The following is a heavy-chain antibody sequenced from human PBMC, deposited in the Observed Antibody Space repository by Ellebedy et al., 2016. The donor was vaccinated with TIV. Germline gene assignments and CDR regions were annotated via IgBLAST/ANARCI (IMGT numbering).Heavy chain of an antibody. CDR1: GYTFTSYA. D-gene: IGHD3-22*01. J-gene: IGHJ6*02. CDR3: AREGLVVVRGRHYYYGMDV. CDR2: INAGNGNT. Sequence: ASVKVSCKASGYTFTSYAMNWVRQAPGQSLEWMGWINAGNGNTYSSQKFQGRVTITRDTSASAAYMELSSLRSEDTAVYYCAREGLVVVRGRHYYYGMDVWGQGTTVTVSS. V-gene: IGHV1-3*01.